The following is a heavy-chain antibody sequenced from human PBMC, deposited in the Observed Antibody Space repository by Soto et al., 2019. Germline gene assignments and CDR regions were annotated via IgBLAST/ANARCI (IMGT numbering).Heavy chain of an antibody. Sequence: QVQLVESGGGVVQPGGSLRLTCAASGFIFSGSAMHWVRQAPGKGLEWVALVSNDGIRKYYGDSVKGRFTISRDNAENTLYLQRNRVRAADTAVYYGARWVGGSMYDNGARDDSWGQGTRVTVSS. D-gene: IGHD2-8*01. CDR3: ARWVGGSMYDNGARDDS. CDR1: GFIFSGSA. J-gene: IGHJ5*01. CDR2: VSNDGIRK. V-gene: IGHV3-30*03.